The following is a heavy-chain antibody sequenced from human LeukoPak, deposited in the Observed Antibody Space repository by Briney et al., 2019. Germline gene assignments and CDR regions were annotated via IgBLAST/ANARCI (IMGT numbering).Heavy chain of an antibody. CDR1: GFTFSSYG. CDR2: ISYDGSNK. CDR3: AKPRDLAYCGGDCYAEYFQH. Sequence: TGGSLRLSCAASGFTFSSYGMHWVRQAPGKGLEWVAVISYDGSNKYYADSVKGRFTISRDNSKNTLYLQMNSLRAEDTAVYYCAKPRDLAYCGGDCYAEYFQHWGQGTLVTVSS. D-gene: IGHD2-21*02. J-gene: IGHJ1*01. V-gene: IGHV3-30*18.